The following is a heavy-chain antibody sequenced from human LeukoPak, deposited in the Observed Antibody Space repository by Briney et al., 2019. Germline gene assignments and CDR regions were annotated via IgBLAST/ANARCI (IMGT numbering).Heavy chain of an antibody. V-gene: IGHV4-61*02. CDR2: SYSSGNT. CDR3: ATARADYGDYNSFYYMDV. D-gene: IGHD4-17*01. Sequence: PSETLSLTCTVSGDSMRGDSYFWSWIRQPAGKGLEWIGRSYSSGNTYYNPSLESRITISLDTPRNQFSLKVSSVTAADTAVYYCATARADYGDYNSFYYMDVWGKGTTVTVSS. CDR1: GDSMRGDSYF. J-gene: IGHJ6*03.